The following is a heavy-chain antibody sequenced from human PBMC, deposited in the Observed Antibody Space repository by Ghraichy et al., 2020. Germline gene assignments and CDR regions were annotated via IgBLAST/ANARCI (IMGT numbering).Heavy chain of an antibody. J-gene: IGHJ4*02. CDR1: GGSISSYY. Sequence: SETLSLTCTVSGGSISSYYWSWIRQPAGKGLEWIGRISSSGSTNYNPSLKSRVTMSVDTSKNHFSLNLTSVTAADTAVYYCARDGSSSGWRPYEYWGQGTLVTVSS. D-gene: IGHD6-19*01. CDR2: ISSSGST. V-gene: IGHV4-4*07. CDR3: ARDGSSSGWRPYEY.